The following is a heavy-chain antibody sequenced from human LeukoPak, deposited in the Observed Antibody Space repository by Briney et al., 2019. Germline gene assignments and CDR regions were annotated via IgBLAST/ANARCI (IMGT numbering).Heavy chain of an antibody. J-gene: IGHJ4*02. Sequence: SETLSLTCTVSGGSISSSSYYWGWVRQPPGKGLEWIGTIFYTGSIYYNPSLKSRDSISADTSKIQLSLKLSSVTAADTAVYYCAWGSGSYWSFDYWGQGTLVTVSS. V-gene: IGHV4-39*01. D-gene: IGHD3-10*01. CDR1: GGSISSSSYY. CDR3: AWGSGSYWSFDY. CDR2: IFYTGSI.